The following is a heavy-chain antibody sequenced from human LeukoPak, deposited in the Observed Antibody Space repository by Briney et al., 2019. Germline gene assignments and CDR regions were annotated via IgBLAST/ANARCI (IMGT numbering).Heavy chain of an antibody. CDR2: INPNSGGT. D-gene: IGHD3-10*01. J-gene: IGHJ4*02. CDR1: GYTFTGYY. Sequence: ASVKVSCKASGYTFTGYYMHWVRQAPGQGLEWMGWINPNSGGTNYAQKFQGRVTMTRDTSNSTAYMELSRLRSDDTAVYYCARGPITMVRGVRGIYWGQGTLVTVSS. V-gene: IGHV1-2*02. CDR3: ARGPITMVRGVRGIY.